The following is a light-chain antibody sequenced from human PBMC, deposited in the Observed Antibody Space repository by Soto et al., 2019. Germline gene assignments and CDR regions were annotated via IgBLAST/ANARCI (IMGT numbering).Light chain of an antibody. CDR2: DVT. Sequence: QSVLTQPASVSGSPGQSITISCTGTSSDVGGYNSVSWYQQHPGRAPKLIIYDVTNRPSGISNRFSGSKSGNTASLTISGLQTEDEADYYCISFTSRHIYVFGTGTKLTVL. J-gene: IGLJ1*01. CDR3: ISFTSRHIYV. V-gene: IGLV2-14*03. CDR1: SSDVGGYNS.